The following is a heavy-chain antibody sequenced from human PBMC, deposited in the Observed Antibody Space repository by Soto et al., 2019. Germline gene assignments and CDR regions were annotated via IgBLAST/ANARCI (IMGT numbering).Heavy chain of an antibody. CDR3: TTDESITGTTTSYYGMDV. CDR1: GFTFSNAW. Sequence: GGSLRLSCAASGFTFSNAWMSWVRQAPGKGLEWVGRIKSKTDGGTTDYAAPVKGRFTISRDDSKNTLYLQMNSLKTEDTAVYYCTTDESITGTTTSYYGMDVWGQGTTVTSP. V-gene: IGHV3-15*01. D-gene: IGHD1-7*01. J-gene: IGHJ6*02. CDR2: IKSKTDGGTT.